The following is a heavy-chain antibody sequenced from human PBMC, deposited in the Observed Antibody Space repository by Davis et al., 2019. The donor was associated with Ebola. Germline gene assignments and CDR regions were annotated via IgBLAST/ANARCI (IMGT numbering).Heavy chain of an antibody. J-gene: IGHJ4*02. CDR2: IYHSGST. CDR1: GGSISSGGYS. V-gene: IGHV4-30-2*01. CDR3: ARGGGYCSGGSCYPYYFDY. D-gene: IGHD2-15*01. Sequence: PSETLSLTCAVSGGSISSGGYSWSWIRQPPGKGLEWIGYIYHSGSTYYNPSLKSRVTISVDRSKNQFSLKLSSVTAADTAVYYCARGGGYCSGGSCYPYYFDYWGQGTLVTVSS.